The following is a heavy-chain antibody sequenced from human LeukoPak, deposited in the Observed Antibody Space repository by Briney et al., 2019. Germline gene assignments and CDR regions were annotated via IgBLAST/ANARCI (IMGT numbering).Heavy chain of an antibody. CDR3: AREWAGYGSGSYYFY. D-gene: IGHD3-10*01. V-gene: IGHV1-69*13. Sequence: SVKVSCKASGDTFSSYAISWVRQAPGQGLEWMGGIIPLFGTANYAQKFLGRVIITADESTSTTYMYLSSLKSEDTAVYYCAREWAGYGSGSYYFYWGQGTLVTVSS. CDR2: IIPLFGTA. J-gene: IGHJ4*02. CDR1: GDTFSSYA.